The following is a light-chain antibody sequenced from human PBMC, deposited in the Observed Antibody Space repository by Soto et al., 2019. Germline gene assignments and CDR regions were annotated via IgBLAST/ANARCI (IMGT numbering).Light chain of an antibody. CDR3: QQYYSTPPT. V-gene: IGKV4-1*01. J-gene: IGKJ4*01. Sequence: VMTQSPDSLAASLGERATINCKSSQTVLYSSNNKNYLAWYQQKPGQPPKLLIYWASTRESGVPDRFSGSGSGTDFTLTISSLQAEDVAVYYCQQYYSTPPTFGGGTKVDIK. CDR2: WAS. CDR1: QTVLYSSNNKNY.